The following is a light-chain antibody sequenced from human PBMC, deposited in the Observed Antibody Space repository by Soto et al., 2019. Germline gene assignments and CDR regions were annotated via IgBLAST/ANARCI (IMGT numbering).Light chain of an antibody. CDR1: SSDVGAYIY. J-gene: IGLJ1*01. V-gene: IGLV2-11*01. CDR3: CAYAGAYTHV. Sequence: QSVLAQPRSVSGSPGQSVTFSCTGTSSDVGAYIYVSWYQQHPGKAPKLIIYDVIKRPSGVPDRFSGSKSGNTASLTISGLQAGDEAYISACAYAGAYTHVFGTGTKVTFL. CDR2: DVI.